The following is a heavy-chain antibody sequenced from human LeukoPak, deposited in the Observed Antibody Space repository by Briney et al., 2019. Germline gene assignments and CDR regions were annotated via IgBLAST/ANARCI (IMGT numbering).Heavy chain of an antibody. Sequence: ASVKVSCKASGYTFTGYYMHWVRQAPGQGLEWMGWINPNSGGTNYAQKFQGRVTMTRDTSISTAYMELSRLRSDDTAVYYCARETYYYDSSGYYRLAGWFDPWGQGTLVTASS. CDR1: GYTFTGYY. CDR2: INPNSGGT. CDR3: ARETYYYDSSGYYRLAGWFDP. J-gene: IGHJ5*02. D-gene: IGHD3-22*01. V-gene: IGHV1-2*02.